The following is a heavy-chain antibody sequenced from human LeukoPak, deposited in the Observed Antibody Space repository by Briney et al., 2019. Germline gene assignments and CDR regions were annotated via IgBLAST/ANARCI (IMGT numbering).Heavy chain of an antibody. CDR1: VYTFAKYG. J-gene: IGHJ4*02. Sequence: GASVKVSCTASVYTFAKYGISWVRQAPGQGLEWMGWISADNGDTRYAQKLQGRVTMTIDTSTTTAYMELRSLRSDDTAVYYCATSSVYYYDYWGQGTLVTVSS. V-gene: IGHV1-18*01. D-gene: IGHD3-22*01. CDR2: ISADNGDT. CDR3: ATSSVYYYDY.